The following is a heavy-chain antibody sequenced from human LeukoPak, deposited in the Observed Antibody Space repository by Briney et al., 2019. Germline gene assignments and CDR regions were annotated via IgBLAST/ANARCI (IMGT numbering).Heavy chain of an antibody. CDR2: IYSGGST. CDR1: GFTVSSNY. D-gene: IGHD3-22*01. J-gene: IGHJ3*02. V-gene: IGHV3-53*04. CDR3: ARVGVVITRGAFDI. Sequence: GGSLRLSCAASGFTVSSNYMSWVRQAPGKGLEWVSVIYSGGSTYYADSVKGRFTISRHNSKNTLYLQMNSLRAEDTAVYYCARVGVVITRGAFDIWGQGTMVTVSS.